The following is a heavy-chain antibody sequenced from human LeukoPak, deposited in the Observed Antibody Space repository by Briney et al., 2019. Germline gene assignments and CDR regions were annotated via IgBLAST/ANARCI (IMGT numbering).Heavy chain of an antibody. J-gene: IGHJ5*02. CDR1: GGSISFYY. D-gene: IGHD6-19*01. CDR2: IYYSGST. CDR3: ARSGSGWQTGFDP. Sequence: SETLSLTCTVSGGSISFYYWSWIRQPPGKGLEWIGYIYYSGSTNYNPSLKSRVTISVDTSKNQFSLKLSSVTAADTAVYYCARSGSGWQTGFDPWGQGTLVTVSS. V-gene: IGHV4-59*08.